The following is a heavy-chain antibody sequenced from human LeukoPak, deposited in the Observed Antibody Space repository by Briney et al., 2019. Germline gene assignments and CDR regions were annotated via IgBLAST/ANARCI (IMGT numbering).Heavy chain of an antibody. Sequence: SVKVSCKASGGTFSSYAISWVRQAPGQGLEWMGGIIPIFGTANYAQKFQGRVTITADESTSTAYMELSSLRTEGTAVYYCARPLFIYYYGMDVWGQGTTVTVSS. D-gene: IGHD2-21*01. J-gene: IGHJ6*02. CDR1: GGTFSSYA. CDR2: IIPIFGTA. V-gene: IGHV1-69*13. CDR3: ARPLFIYYYGMDV.